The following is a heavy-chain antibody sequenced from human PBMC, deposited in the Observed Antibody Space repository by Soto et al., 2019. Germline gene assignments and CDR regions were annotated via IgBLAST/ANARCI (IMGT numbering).Heavy chain of an antibody. V-gene: IGHV3-9*01. CDR2: ITWNSNVL. J-gene: IGHJ4*02. CDR3: AKGGPDGFCSGGRCYFEQ. CDR1: GFTFDDYA. D-gene: IGHD2-15*01. Sequence: PGGSLRLSCAASGFTFDDYAMHWVRRVPGKGLEWVSSITWNSNVLGYADSVKGRFTISRDNAKNSLYLQMNSLRPEDTALYYCAKGGPDGFCSGGRCYFEQWGQGTVVTVSS.